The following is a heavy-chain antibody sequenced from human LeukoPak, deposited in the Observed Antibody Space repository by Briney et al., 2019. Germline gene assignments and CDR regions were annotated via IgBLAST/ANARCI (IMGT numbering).Heavy chain of an antibody. D-gene: IGHD2-21*02. V-gene: IGHV4-39*01. Sequence: PSETLSLTCTVSGASISTHTYYWGWIRQPPGKGLEWIGSIYYNGNTYYNPSLKSRVTISVDTSNNQFSLKLRSVTAADTAVYYCARSHCAGDCYTKYFQHWGQGTLVTVSS. CDR2: IYYNGNT. CDR1: GASISTHTYY. CDR3: ARSHCAGDCYTKYFQH. J-gene: IGHJ1*01.